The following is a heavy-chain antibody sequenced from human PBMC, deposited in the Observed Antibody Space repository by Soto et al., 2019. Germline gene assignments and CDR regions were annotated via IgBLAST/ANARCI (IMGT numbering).Heavy chain of an antibody. CDR2: INHSGST. CDR3: ASNGVVVAATFDY. J-gene: IGHJ4*02. Sequence: QVQLQQWGAGLLKPSETLSLTCAVYGGSFSGYYWSWIRQPPGKGLEWIGEINHSGSTNYNPSLKSRVTISVDTSKNQFSLKLSSVTAADTAVYYCASNGVVVAATFDYWGQGTLVTVSS. CDR1: GGSFSGYY. V-gene: IGHV4-34*01. D-gene: IGHD2-15*01.